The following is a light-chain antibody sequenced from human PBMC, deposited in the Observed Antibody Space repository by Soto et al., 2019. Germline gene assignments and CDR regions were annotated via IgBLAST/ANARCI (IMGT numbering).Light chain of an antibody. J-gene: IGKJ4*01. CDR3: QQYGSSPS. CDR1: QSISSSF. V-gene: IGKV3D-20*01. Sequence: EIVLTQSPGTLSLSPGESATLSCRASQSISSSFFAWYQQKPGLAPRLLIYDAYSRATGISDRFSGSGSATDFILTISRLEPEDFTVYYCQQYGSSPSFGGGTKVDIK. CDR2: DAY.